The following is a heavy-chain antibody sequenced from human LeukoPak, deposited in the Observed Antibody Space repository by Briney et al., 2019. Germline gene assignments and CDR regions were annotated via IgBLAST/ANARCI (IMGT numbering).Heavy chain of an antibody. D-gene: IGHD2-2*01. CDR3: ARVGYCSSTSCPPNY. CDR1: GYTFTGYY. V-gene: IGHV1-2*02. J-gene: IGHJ3*01. Sequence: GASVKVTCKASGYTFTGYYMHWVRQAPGQGLEWMGWINPNSGGTNYAQKFQGRVTMTRDTSISTAYMELSRLRSGDTAVYYCARVGYCSSTSCPPNYWGQGTMVTVSS. CDR2: INPNSGGT.